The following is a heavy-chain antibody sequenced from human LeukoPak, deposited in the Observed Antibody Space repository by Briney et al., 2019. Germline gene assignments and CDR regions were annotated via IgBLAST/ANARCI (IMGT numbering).Heavy chain of an antibody. J-gene: IGHJ4*02. D-gene: IGHD6-13*01. CDR3: ARVRGIAAAAPFDY. CDR2: ISSSSSYI. Sequence: GXXLXLSCAASGFTFSSYSMNWVRQAPGKGLEWVSSISSSSSYIYYADSVKGRFTISRDNAKNSLYLQMNSLRAEDTAVYYCARVRGIAAAAPFDYWGQGTLVTVSS. CDR1: GFTFSSYS. V-gene: IGHV3-21*01.